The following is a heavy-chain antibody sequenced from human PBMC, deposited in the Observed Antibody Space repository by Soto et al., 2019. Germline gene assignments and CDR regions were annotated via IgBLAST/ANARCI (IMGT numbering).Heavy chain of an antibody. CDR1: GGTFSSYA. D-gene: IGHD3-22*01. CDR3: ARHLSYYHDISGYYPRGAFDI. J-gene: IGHJ3*02. Sequence: SVEVSCKASGGTFSSYAISRVRQAPGQGLEWMGGIIPIFGTANYAQKFQGRVTITADESTSTAYMELSSLRSEDTAVYYCARHLSYYHDISGYYPRGAFDIWGQGTMLTV. CDR2: IIPIFGTA. V-gene: IGHV1-69*13.